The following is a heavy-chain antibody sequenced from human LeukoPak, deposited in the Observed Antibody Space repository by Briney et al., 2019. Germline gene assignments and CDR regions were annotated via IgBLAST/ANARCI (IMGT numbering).Heavy chain of an antibody. CDR1: GFTFCRYG. CDR2: ISYGGSNK. J-gene: IGHJ4*02. V-gene: IGHV3-30*03. Sequence: GGSLRLSCAASGFTFCRYGMLWVRQAPGKGLEWVAVISYGGSNKYYADPVKGRFTISRDNAKNSLYLQMNSLRAEDTAVYYCARQTEVFDYWGQGTLVTVSS. CDR3: ARQTEVFDY.